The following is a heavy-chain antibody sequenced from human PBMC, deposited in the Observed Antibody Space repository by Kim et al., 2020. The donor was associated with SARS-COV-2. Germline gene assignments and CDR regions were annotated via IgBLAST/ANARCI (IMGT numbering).Heavy chain of an antibody. V-gene: IGHV1-69*04. D-gene: IGHD3-10*01. CDR2: IIPILGIA. Sequence: SVKVSCKASGGTFSSYAISWVRQAPGQGLEWMGRIIPILGIANYAQKFQGRVTITADKSTSTAYMELSSLRSEDTAVYYCARARLRGSGSYLHFDYWGQGTLVTVSS. CDR1: GGTFSSYA. J-gene: IGHJ4*02. CDR3: ARARLRGSGSYLHFDY.